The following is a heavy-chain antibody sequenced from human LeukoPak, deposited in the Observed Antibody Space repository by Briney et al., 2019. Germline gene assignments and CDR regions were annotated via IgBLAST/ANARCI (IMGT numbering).Heavy chain of an antibody. J-gene: IGHJ6*03. CDR1: GFTFDDYG. D-gene: IGHD3-16*02. CDR2: INWNGDST. Sequence: GGSLRLPCAASGFTFDDYGMSWVRQAPGKGLEWVSDINWNGDSTGYADSVKGRFTISRDNAKNSLYLQMNSLRAEDTALYYCARRESSYQNYYYYYHMDVWGKGTTVTVSS. CDR3: ARRESSYQNYYYYYHMDV. V-gene: IGHV3-20*04.